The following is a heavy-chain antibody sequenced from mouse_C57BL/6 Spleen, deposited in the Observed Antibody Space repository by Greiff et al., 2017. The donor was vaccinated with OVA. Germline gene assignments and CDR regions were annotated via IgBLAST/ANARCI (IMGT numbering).Heavy chain of an antibody. CDR2: IYPGDGDT. Sequence: QVQLQQSGPELVKPGASVKISCKASGYAFSSSWMNWVKQRPGKGLEWIGRIYPGDGDTNYNGKFKGKATLTADKSSSTAYMQLSSLTSEDSAVYFCARSDYYGSSSGWFAYWGQGTLVTVSA. D-gene: IGHD1-1*01. CDR1: GYAFSSSW. V-gene: IGHV1-82*01. CDR3: ARSDYYGSSSGWFAY. J-gene: IGHJ3*01.